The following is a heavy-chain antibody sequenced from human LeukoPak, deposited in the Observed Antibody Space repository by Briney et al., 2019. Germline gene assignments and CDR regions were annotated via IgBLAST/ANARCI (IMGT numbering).Heavy chain of an antibody. CDR3: AKDLQVDGVWDVDQ. V-gene: IGHV3-23*01. CDR2: IYGSGSGQT. J-gene: IGHJ4*02. D-gene: IGHD4-17*01. CDR1: RFTFSTYA. Sequence: PGGSLRLSCAASRFTFSTYAMSWVRQAPGKGLEWVSGIYGSGSGQTFYADSVRGRFTISRDDWNLVFLQMDSLRVEDTALYYCAKDLQVDGVWDVDQWGQGTLVTVSS.